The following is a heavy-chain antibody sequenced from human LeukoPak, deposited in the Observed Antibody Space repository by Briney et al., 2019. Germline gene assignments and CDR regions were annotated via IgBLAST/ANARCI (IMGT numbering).Heavy chain of an antibody. V-gene: IGHV1-8*01. CDR3: ARGLSLRSAPYHSTRGYSYADAFDI. J-gene: IGHJ3*02. CDR2: MNPNRGNT. Sequence: ASVKVSCKASGYTFTSYDINWVRQATGQGLEWMGWMNPNRGNTGYSQKFQGRVTLTRNTSISTAYMELSSLRSEDTAVYYCARGLSLRSAPYHSTRGYSYADAFDIWGQGTMVTVSS. CDR1: GYTFTSYD. D-gene: IGHD5-18*01.